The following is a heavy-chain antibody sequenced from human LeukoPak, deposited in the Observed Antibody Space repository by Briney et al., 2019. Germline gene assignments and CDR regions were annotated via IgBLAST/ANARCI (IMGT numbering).Heavy chain of an antibody. CDR1: GFTFSSYA. Sequence: GGSLRLSCAASGFTFSSYAMSWVRQAPGKGLEWVSAISGSGGSAYYADSVKGRFTISRDNSKNTLYLQMNSLRAEDTAVYYCAKPYYYGSGSYPFDYWGQGTLVTVSS. D-gene: IGHD3-10*01. J-gene: IGHJ4*02. CDR3: AKPYYYGSGSYPFDY. V-gene: IGHV3-23*01. CDR2: ISGSGGSA.